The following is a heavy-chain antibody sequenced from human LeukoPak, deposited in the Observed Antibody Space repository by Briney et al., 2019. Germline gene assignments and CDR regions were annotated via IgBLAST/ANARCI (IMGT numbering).Heavy chain of an antibody. Sequence: ASVKVSCKASGYTFTSYDINWVRQAPGQGLEWMRWMNPNSGNTGYAQKFQGRVTMTRNTSISTAYMELSSLRSEDTAVYYCARGANLWTWYYDILTNRWFDPWGQGTLVTVSS. CDR2: MNPNSGNT. CDR1: GYTFTSYD. CDR3: ARGANLWTWYYDILTNRWFDP. D-gene: IGHD3-9*01. V-gene: IGHV1-8*01. J-gene: IGHJ5*02.